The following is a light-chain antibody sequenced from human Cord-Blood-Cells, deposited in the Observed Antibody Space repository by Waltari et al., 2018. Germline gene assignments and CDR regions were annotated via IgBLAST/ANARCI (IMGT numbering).Light chain of an antibody. Sequence: DIVMTQSPFSLPVTPGEPASISCRSSQSLLHSNGYNYLDWYLQKPGQSPQLLIYLGSNRASGVPDRFSGSGSGTDFTLKISRVGAEDVGVYYCMQALQTPWTFGQGTKVEIK. V-gene: IGKV2-28*01. CDR2: LGS. J-gene: IGKJ1*01. CDR1: QSLLHSNGYNY. CDR3: MQALQTPWT.